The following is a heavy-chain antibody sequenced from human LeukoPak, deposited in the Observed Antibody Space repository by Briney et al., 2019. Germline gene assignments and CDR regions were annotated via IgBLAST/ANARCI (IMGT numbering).Heavy chain of an antibody. D-gene: IGHD2-15*01. V-gene: IGHV4-34*01. CDR2: INHSGST. CDR3: ARGLRLLPPRFDI. J-gene: IGHJ3*02. CDR1: GGSFSGYY. Sequence: SETLSLTCAVYGGSFSGYYWSWIRQPPGKGLEWIGEINHSGSTNYNPSLKSRVTISVDTSKKQFPLKLSSVTAADTAVYYCARGLRLLPPRFDIWGQGTMVTVSS.